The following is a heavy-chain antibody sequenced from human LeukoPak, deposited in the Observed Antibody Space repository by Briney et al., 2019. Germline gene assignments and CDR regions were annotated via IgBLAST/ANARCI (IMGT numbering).Heavy chain of an antibody. D-gene: IGHD6-19*01. V-gene: IGHV1-18*04. CDR3: ARHSGSGWQALGY. J-gene: IGHJ4*02. CDR2: TSYNGNT. Sequence: ASVKVSCKASGYTFSNYGISWVRQAPGLGLEWMGWTSYNGNTNYAQKFQDRVTMTTDTSTTTAYMELRSLESDDTAVYYCARHSGSGWQALGYWGQGTLVTVSS. CDR1: GYTFSNYG.